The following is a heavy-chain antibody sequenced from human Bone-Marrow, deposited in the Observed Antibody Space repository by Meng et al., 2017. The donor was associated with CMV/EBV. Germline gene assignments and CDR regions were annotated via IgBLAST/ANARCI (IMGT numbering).Heavy chain of an antibody. CDR1: GFTFSSYA. CDR2: ISWNSGSI. V-gene: IGHV3-9*01. Sequence: GGSLRLSCAASGFTFSSYAMSWVRQAPGKGLEWVSGISWNSGSIGYADSVKGRFTISRDNAKNSLYLQMNSLRAEDTALYYCAKGGGGYCSGGSCFPYWYFDLWGRGTLVTVSS. J-gene: IGHJ2*01. D-gene: IGHD2-15*01. CDR3: AKGGGGYCSGGSCFPYWYFDL.